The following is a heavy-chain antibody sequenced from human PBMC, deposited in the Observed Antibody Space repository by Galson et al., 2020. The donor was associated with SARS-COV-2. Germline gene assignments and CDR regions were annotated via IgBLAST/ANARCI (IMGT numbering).Heavy chain of an antibody. CDR3: ARGDMGNDYFDY. CDR2: ISSEGSST. Sequence: ALHGESLKISCAASGFTFSSSWMHWVRQAPGKGLVWVSRISSEGSSTSYADSVKGRFTISGDNAKNTLYLQMNSLRAEDTAVYYCARGDMGNDYFDYWGQGTLVTVSS. V-gene: IGHV3-74*01. D-gene: IGHD7-27*01. J-gene: IGHJ4*02. CDR1: GFTFSSSW.